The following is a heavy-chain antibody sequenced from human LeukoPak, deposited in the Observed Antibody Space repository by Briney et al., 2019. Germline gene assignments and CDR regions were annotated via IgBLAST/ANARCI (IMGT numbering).Heavy chain of an antibody. Sequence: PSETLSLTCTVSGGSISSYYWSWIRQPPGKGLEWIGYIYYSGSTNYNPSLKSRATISVDTSKNQFSLKLSSVTAADPAVYYCARGLRWPTYYFDYWGQGTLVTVSS. D-gene: IGHD4-23*01. CDR1: GGSISSYY. CDR3: ARGLRWPTYYFDY. CDR2: IYYSGST. J-gene: IGHJ4*02. V-gene: IGHV4-59*01.